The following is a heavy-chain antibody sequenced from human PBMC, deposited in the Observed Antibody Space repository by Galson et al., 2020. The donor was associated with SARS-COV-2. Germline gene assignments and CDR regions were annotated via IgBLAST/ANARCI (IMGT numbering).Heavy chain of an antibody. J-gene: IGHJ4*02. V-gene: IGHV6-1*01. CDR3: ARGTEGRGVIDYFDY. CDR1: GDSASSNSAG. Sequence: SETLSLTCAISGDSASSNSAGWNWIRQSPSRGLEWLGRTYYRSKWYNEYALSVKSRITINPDTSKNHFSLQLNSVTPEDTAVYYCARGTEGRGVIDYFDYWGQGTLVTVSS. CDR2: TYYRSKWYN. D-gene: IGHD3-10*01.